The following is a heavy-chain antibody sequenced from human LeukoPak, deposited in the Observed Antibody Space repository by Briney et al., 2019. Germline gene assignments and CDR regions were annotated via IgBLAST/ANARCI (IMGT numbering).Heavy chain of an antibody. CDR2: IRYDGSYK. V-gene: IGHV3-30*02. Sequence: GGSLRLSCAASGFSFTTYGIHWVRQAPGKGLEWVAFIRYDGSYKDYADSVKGRFTISRDNSKNTLYLQMSSLRAEDTAVYYCARDPYGSGSYYYDYWGQGTLVTVSS. D-gene: IGHD3-10*01. J-gene: IGHJ4*02. CDR1: GFSFTTYG. CDR3: ARDPYGSGSYYYDY.